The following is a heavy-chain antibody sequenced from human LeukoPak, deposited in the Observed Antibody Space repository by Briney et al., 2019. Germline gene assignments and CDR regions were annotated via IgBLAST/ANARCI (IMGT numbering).Heavy chain of an antibody. D-gene: IGHD2-15*01. CDR1: GFTYSIYG. CDR2: IWYDGSNK. V-gene: IGHV3-33*08. Sequence: HPGGSLRLPCAASGFTYSIYGMQGVPHATGKGLEGVADIWYDGSNKYYADSLKGRFTIYKDNPKNTLYLQMNSRRAEDTVVYYCARVSWMGFDYWGQGTLVTVSS. J-gene: IGHJ4*02. CDR3: ARVSWMGFDY.